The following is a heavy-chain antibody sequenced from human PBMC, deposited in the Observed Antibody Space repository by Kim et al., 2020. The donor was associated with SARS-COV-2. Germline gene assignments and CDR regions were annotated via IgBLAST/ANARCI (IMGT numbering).Heavy chain of an antibody. V-gene: IGHV4-31*02. J-gene: IGHJ6*02. Sequence: PTLKSRVTISVDTSKNQFSLKLSSVTAADTAVYYCARGIVATIGTYGMDVWGQGTTVTVSS. CDR3: ARGIVATIGTYGMDV. D-gene: IGHD5-12*01.